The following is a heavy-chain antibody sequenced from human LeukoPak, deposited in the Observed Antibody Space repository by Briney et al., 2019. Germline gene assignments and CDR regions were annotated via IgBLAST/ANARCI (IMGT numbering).Heavy chain of an antibody. CDR1: GFTFSSYW. D-gene: IGHD3-22*01. Sequence: GGSLRLSCAASGFTFSSYWMQWVRQAPGKGLVWVSHISSDGSITNYADSVKGRFTISRDNARNTLYLQMNSLTAEDTSVYFCARDYYGAEDYWGQGTLVTVSP. J-gene: IGHJ4*02. V-gene: IGHV3-74*01. CDR2: ISSDGSIT. CDR3: ARDYYGAEDY.